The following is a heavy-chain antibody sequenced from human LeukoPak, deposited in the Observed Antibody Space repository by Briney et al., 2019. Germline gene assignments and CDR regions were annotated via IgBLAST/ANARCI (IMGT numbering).Heavy chain of an antibody. Sequence: SVKVSCKASGGTFSSYAISWVRQAPGQGLEWMGGIIPIFGTANYAQKFQGRVTITTDESTGTAYMELSSLRAEDTAVYYCARRVTIFGVVTEEAFDIWGQGTMVTVSS. CDR3: ARRVTIFGVVTEEAFDI. J-gene: IGHJ3*02. CDR1: GGTFSSYA. D-gene: IGHD3-3*01. V-gene: IGHV1-69*05. CDR2: IIPIFGTA.